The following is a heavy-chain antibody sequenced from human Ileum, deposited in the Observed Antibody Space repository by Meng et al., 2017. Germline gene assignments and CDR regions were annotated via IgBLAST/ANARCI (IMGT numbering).Heavy chain of an antibody. CDR2: VYHSGST. D-gene: IGHD3-10*02. Sequence: QRRLRGSGPGLVKASETLSLTCAVSGGSIESNNWWTWIRQPPGQGLEWIGEVYHSGSTHYNPSLQSRVTISIDNSKNRFSLSLNSVTAADTAIYYCARADYVRYFDLWGRGTLVTVSS. J-gene: IGHJ2*01. CDR1: GGSIESNNW. CDR3: ARADYVRYFDL. V-gene: IGHV4-4*02.